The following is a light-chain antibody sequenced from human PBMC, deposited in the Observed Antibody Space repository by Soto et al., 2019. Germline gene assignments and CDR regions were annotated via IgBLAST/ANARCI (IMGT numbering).Light chain of an antibody. CDR2: DTF. J-gene: IGKJ5*01. CDR3: QQRARWPKP. CDR1: QSVSTF. Sequence: EVVLTQSPATLSMSPGESVTLSCKARQSVSTFVAWYQHNPGQAPRPVIYDTFKRAPGVPDRFSGGVSGTDFSLTISSLEPEAFAVYYCQQRARWPKPFGQGTRLELK. V-gene: IGKV3-11*01.